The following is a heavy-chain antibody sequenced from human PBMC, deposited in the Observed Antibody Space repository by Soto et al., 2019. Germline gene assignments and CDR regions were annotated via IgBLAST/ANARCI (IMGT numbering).Heavy chain of an antibody. CDR2: ISAYNGNT. V-gene: IGHV1-18*01. CDR1: GYTFTSYG. J-gene: IGHJ6*02. CDR3: AREVRGYSYGKNYYYGMDV. Sequence: ASVKVSCKASGYTFTSYGISWVRQAPGQGLEWMGWISAYNGNTNYAQKLQGRVTMTTDTSTSTAYMELRSLRSDDTAVYYCAREVRGYSYGKNYYYGMDVWGQGTTVTVSS. D-gene: IGHD5-18*01.